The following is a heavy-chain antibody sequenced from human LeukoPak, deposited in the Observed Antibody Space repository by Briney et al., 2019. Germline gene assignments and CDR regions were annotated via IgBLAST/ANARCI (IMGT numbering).Heavy chain of an antibody. D-gene: IGHD2-15*01. CDR3: AKSSGLLPYYFDY. J-gene: IGHJ4*02. Sequence: GGSLRLSCEASGFSFSDHWMSWVRQAPGKGLEWVSAISGSGGSTYYADSVKGRFTISRDNSKNTLYLQMNSLRAEDTAVYYCAKSSGLLPYYFDYWGQGTLVTVSS. CDR2: ISGSGGST. CDR1: GFSFSDHW. V-gene: IGHV3-23*01.